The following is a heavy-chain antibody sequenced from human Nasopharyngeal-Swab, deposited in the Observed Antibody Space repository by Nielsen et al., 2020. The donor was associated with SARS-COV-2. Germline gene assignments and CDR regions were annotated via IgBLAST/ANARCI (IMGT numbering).Heavy chain of an antibody. Sequence: GGFLRLSCAASGFTFSSYGMHWVRQAPGKGLEWVAVIWYDGSNKYYADSVKGRFTISRDNSKNTLYLQMNSLRADDTAVYYCARDTLSSFDYWGQGTLVTVSS. V-gene: IGHV3-33*01. CDR3: ARDTLSSFDY. CDR2: IWYDGSNK. J-gene: IGHJ4*02. CDR1: GFTFSSYG.